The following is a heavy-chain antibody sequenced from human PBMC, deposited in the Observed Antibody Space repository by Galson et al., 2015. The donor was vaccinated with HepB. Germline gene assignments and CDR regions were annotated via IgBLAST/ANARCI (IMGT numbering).Heavy chain of an antibody. V-gene: IGHV3-9*01. Sequence: SLRLSCAASGFIFNDFAMHWVRQAPGKGLEWVSGISWNSDDVGYADSVKGRFTISRDNAKNSLYLQMNSLRPEDTALYYCAKGPQPYYFYYSMDVWGKGTTVTVSS. J-gene: IGHJ6*03. D-gene: IGHD6-13*01. CDR3: AKGPQPYYFYYSMDV. CDR1: GFIFNDFA. CDR2: ISWNSDDV.